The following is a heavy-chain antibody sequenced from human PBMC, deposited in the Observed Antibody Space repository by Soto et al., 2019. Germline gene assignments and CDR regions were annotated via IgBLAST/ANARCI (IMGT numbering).Heavy chain of an antibody. CDR2: IYHSGST. D-gene: IGHD3-9*01. CDR3: ARGRAESYGILTAYYTYYFDT. CDR1: GGSISSGGYS. Sequence: PSETLSLTCAVSGGSISSGGYSWSWIRQPPGKGLEWIGYIYHSGSTNYNPSLKSRVTISLDTSKNQFSLKLSSVSAADTAVYYCARGRAESYGILTAYYTYYFDTWGQGTLVTVSS. V-gene: IGHV4-30-2*01. J-gene: IGHJ4*02.